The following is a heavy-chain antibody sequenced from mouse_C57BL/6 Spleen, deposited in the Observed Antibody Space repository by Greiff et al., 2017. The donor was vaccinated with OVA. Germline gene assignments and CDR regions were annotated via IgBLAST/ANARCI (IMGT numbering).Heavy chain of an antibody. CDR2: INPNNGGT. CDR3: ARSRGAQGNFDY. V-gene: IGHV1-26*01. CDR1: GYTFTDYY. D-gene: IGHD3-2*02. Sequence: EVQLQQSGPELVKPGASVKISCKASGYTFTDYYMNWVKQSHGKSLEWIGDINPNNGGTSYNQKFKGKATLTVDKSSSTAYMELRSLTSEDSAVYYCARSRGAQGNFDYWGQGTTLTVSS. J-gene: IGHJ2*01.